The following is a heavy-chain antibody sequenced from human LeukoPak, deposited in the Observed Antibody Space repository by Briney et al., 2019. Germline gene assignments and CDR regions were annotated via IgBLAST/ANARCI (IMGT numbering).Heavy chain of an antibody. CDR2: IRSKAYGGTT. CDR3: TRDQTIVVVVAATPLDY. J-gene: IGHJ4*02. D-gene: IGHD2-15*01. V-gene: IGHV3-49*03. Sequence: PGRSLRLSCTASGFTFGDYAMSWFRQAPGKGLEWVGIIRSKAYGGTTEYAASVKGRFTISRDDSKSIAYLQMNSLKTEDTAGYYCTRDQTIVVVVAATPLDYWGQGTLVTVSP. CDR1: GFTFGDYA.